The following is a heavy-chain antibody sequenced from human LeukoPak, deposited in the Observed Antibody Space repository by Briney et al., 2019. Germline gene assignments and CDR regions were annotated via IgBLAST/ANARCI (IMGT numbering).Heavy chain of an antibody. CDR3: ARRGSGSYYTFDY. D-gene: IGHD1-26*01. J-gene: IGHJ4*02. CDR1: GGSISSSSYY. Sequence: PETLSLTCTVSGGSISSSSYYWGWIRQPPGKGLEWIGSIYYSGSTYYNPSLKSRVTISVDTSKNQFSLKLSSVTAADTAVYYCARRGSGSYYTFDYWGQGTLVTVSS. CDR2: IYYSGST. V-gene: IGHV4-39*01.